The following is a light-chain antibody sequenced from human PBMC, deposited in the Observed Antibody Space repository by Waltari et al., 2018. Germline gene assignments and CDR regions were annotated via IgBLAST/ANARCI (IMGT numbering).Light chain of an antibody. CDR1: ESVSRA. Sequence: EIVLTQSPGTLSLSVGARATVSCRASESVSRALAWYQQKPGQAPRLLIYGASTRATGIPDRFSGSGSGTDFSLTISRLEPDDFAVYYCQHYLRLPVTFGQGTTVEI. CDR3: QHYLRLPVT. V-gene: IGKV3-20*01. CDR2: GAS. J-gene: IGKJ1*01.